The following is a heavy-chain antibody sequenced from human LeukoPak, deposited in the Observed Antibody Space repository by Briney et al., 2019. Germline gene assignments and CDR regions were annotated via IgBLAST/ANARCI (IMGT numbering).Heavy chain of an antibody. CDR2: INRSGST. CDR1: GGSFSGYY. D-gene: IGHD4-11*01. J-gene: IGHJ5*02. Sequence: PSETLSLTCAVYGGSFSGYYWSWIRKPPGKGLEWLGEINRSGSTNYNPSLKSRITISLDTSRNQFSLNLSSVTAADTAVYYCARDYSNYGWSDPWGQGTLVTVSS. CDR3: ARDYSNYGWSDP. V-gene: IGHV4-34*01.